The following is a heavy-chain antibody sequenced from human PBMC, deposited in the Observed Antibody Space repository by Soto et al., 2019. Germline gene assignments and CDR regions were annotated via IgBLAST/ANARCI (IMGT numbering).Heavy chain of an antibody. V-gene: IGHV3-13*01. J-gene: IGHJ5*02. CDR1: GFTFSSYD. Sequence: PGGSLRLSCAASGFTFSSYDMHWVRQATGKGLEWVSAIGTAGDTYYPGSVKGRFTISRENAKNSLYLQMNSLRAGDTAVYYCARGSTLGAVAGRNWFDPWGQGTRVTVAS. D-gene: IGHD6-19*01. CDR3: ARGSTLGAVAGRNWFDP. CDR2: IGTAGDT.